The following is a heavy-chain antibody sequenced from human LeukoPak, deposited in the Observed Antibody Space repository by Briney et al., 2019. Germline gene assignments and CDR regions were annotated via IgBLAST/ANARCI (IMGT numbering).Heavy chain of an antibody. CDR3: ARDSGSYFYYFDY. Sequence: SETQSLTCAVYGGSFSGYYWSWIRQPPGKGLEWIGEINHSGSTNYNPSLKSRVTMSVDTSKNQFSLKLSSVTAADTAVYYCARDSGSYFYYFDYWGQGTLVTVSS. V-gene: IGHV4-34*01. CDR1: GGSFSGYY. D-gene: IGHD1-26*01. J-gene: IGHJ4*02. CDR2: INHSGST.